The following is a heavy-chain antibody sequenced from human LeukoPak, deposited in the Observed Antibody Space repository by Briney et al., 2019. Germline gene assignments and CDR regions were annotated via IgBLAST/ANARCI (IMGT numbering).Heavy chain of an antibody. CDR2: MSAYNGNT. V-gene: IGHV1-18*01. CDR3: ARLVSISTGYYSGAIDY. J-gene: IGHJ4*02. D-gene: IGHD3-9*01. CDR1: GYTFTSYG. Sequence: ASVKVSCKASGYTFTSYGISWVRQAPGQGLEWMGWMSAYNGNTNYAQKLQGRVTMTADTSTSTAYMELRSLRSDDTAVYYCARLVSISTGYYSGAIDYWGQGTLVTVSS.